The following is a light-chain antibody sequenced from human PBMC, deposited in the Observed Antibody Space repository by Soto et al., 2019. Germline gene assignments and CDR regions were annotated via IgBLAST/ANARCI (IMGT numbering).Light chain of an antibody. CDR2: AAS. CDR1: QDIRSD. CDR3: LQDHNYLT. Sequence: AIQMTQSPSSLSASVGDRVTITCRASQDIRSDLAWYQQKPGKAPKLLIYAASTVQSGAPSRFSGSGSGTDSTLTISSRQPEDFATYHCLQDHNYLTFGPGTKVDIK. J-gene: IGKJ3*01. V-gene: IGKV1-6*01.